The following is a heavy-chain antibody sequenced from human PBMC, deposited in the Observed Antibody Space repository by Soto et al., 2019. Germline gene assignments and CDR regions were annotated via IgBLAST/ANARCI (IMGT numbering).Heavy chain of an antibody. D-gene: IGHD6-19*01. J-gene: IGHJ4*02. Sequence: QVQLQESGPGLVKPSETLSLTCSVSGGSVRSGDYYWSWVRQPPGKGLEWIGYIYYSGSTKSSPSLKSRVTISVEKSKNQFSLKLSSVTAADTAVYYCARDRVGGGWLVVESDWGQGTLVTVSS. CDR2: IYYSGST. CDR3: ARDRVGGGWLVVESD. CDR1: GGSVRSGDYY. V-gene: IGHV4-61*08.